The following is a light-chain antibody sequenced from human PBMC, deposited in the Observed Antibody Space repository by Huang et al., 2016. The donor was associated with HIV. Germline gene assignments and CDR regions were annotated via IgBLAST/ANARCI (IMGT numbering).Light chain of an antibody. V-gene: IGKV1-39*01. CDR1: QRISSH. J-gene: IGKJ4*01. Sequence: DIQVTQSPSSLSASVGDRVTITCRTSQRISSHLSWYQQKIGKGPKLLIYSSTVLQSGVPSRFTSGGSGTDFTLTINSLQPEDFATYYCQQTYSAPVTFGGGTRVEIK. CDR2: SST. CDR3: QQTYSAPVT.